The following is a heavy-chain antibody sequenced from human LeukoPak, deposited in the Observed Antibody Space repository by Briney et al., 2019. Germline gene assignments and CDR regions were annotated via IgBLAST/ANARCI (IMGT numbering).Heavy chain of an antibody. V-gene: IGHV4-59*02. Sequence: SETLSLTCTVSGGSVSNHYWNWIRQSPGKGLEWIGYLYYTGNTNYNPSLRSRVTISVDMSKNQFSLKLSSVTAADTALYYCATGHGWLLDYWGRGTLVTDSS. D-gene: IGHD5-12*01. J-gene: IGHJ4*02. CDR1: GGSVSNHY. CDR3: ATGHGWLLDY. CDR2: LYYTGNT.